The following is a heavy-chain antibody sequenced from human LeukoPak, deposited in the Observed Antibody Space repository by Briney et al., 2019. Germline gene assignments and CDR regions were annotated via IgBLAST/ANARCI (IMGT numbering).Heavy chain of an antibody. Sequence: GGSLRLSCAASGFTFSSYGMHWVRQAPGKGLEWVAVIWYDGSNKYYADSVKGRFTISRDNSKNTLYLQMNSLRAEDTAVYYCARARTSSSSSNLKYYFDYWGQGTLVTVSS. CDR3: ARARTSSSSSNLKYYFDY. CDR1: GFTFSSYG. CDR2: IWYDGSNK. V-gene: IGHV3-33*01. D-gene: IGHD6-6*01. J-gene: IGHJ4*02.